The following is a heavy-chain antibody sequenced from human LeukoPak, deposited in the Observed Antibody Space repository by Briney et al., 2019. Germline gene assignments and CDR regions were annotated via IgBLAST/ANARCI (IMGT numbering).Heavy chain of an antibody. J-gene: IGHJ3*02. Sequence: GGSLRLSCAASGFTFSSYAMHWVRQAPGKGLEWVAVISYDGSNKYYADSVKGRFTISRDNSKNTLYLQMNSLRAEDTAVYYCAKVGSTDYGDYADAFDIWGQGTMVTVSS. CDR2: ISYDGSNK. CDR3: AKVGSTDYGDYADAFDI. CDR1: GFTFSSYA. D-gene: IGHD4-17*01. V-gene: IGHV3-30*04.